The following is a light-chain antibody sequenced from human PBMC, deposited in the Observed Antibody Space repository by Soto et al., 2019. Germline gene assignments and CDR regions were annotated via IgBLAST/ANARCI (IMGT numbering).Light chain of an antibody. CDR3: KQYDKYWT. V-gene: IGKV3-15*01. CDR1: QSVRSD. CDR2: GAS. J-gene: IGKJ1*01. Sequence: EIVMTQSPATLSVSPGEIYTLTCRASQSVRSDLAWYHQKPGQAPRLLIYGASTRATGIPARFSGSGSGTEFTLTITSLQADDFATYYCKQYDKYWTCGKGPKVDIK.